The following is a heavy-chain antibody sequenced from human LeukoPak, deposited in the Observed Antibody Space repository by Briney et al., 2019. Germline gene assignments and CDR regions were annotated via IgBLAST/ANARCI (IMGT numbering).Heavy chain of an antibody. Sequence: SETLSLTCTVSGGSISSYYWSWVRQPPGKGLEWIGNIYYTGSTNYNPSLKSRVIISVDTSKNQFSLRLTSVTAADTAVYYCARDQDVPKYYNYAMDVWGQGTTVTVSS. CDR3: ARDQDVPKYYNYAMDV. V-gene: IGHV4-59*01. CDR2: IYYTGST. J-gene: IGHJ6*02. D-gene: IGHD2-15*01. CDR1: GGSISSYY.